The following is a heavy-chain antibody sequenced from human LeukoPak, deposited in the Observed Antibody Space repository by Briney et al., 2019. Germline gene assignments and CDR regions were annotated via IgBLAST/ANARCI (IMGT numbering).Heavy chain of an antibody. D-gene: IGHD3-10*01. CDR3: ARGGWVNYYGSGSYYKTIIDY. J-gene: IGHJ4*02. CDR2: IYYSGST. Sequence: SETLSLTCTVSGGSISSYYWSWIRQPPGKGLEWIGYIYYSGSTNYNPSLKSRVTISVDTSKNQFSLKLSSVTAADTAVYYCARGGWVNYYGSGSYYKTIIDYWGQGTLVTVSS. CDR1: GGSISSYY. V-gene: IGHV4-59*12.